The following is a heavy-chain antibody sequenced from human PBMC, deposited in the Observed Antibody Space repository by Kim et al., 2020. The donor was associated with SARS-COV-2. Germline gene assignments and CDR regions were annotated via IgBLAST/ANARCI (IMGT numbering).Heavy chain of an antibody. CDR1: GGSISSYY. Sequence: SETLSLTCTVSGGSISSYYWSWIRQPPGKGLEWIGYIYYSGSTNYNPSLKSRVTISVDTSKNQFSLKLSSVTAADTAVYYCARGPRRIAHRVHWYFDLWGRGTLVTVSS. CDR3: ARGPRRIAHRVHWYFDL. CDR2: IYYSGST. J-gene: IGHJ2*01. D-gene: IGHD6-6*01. V-gene: IGHV4-59*13.